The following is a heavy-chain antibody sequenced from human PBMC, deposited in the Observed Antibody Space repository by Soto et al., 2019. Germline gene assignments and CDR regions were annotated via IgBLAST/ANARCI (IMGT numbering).Heavy chain of an antibody. J-gene: IGHJ4*02. V-gene: IGHV3-64*01. CDR1: GFTFSSYA. Sequence: EVQLAESGGGLVQPGGSLRLSCAASGFTFSSYAMHWVRQAPGKGLEYVAAISTNGGSTYVANSLKGRFTISRDNXXNTLYLKVGSLRAEDMAVYYCARGDSSSGYGSFDYWGQGTLVTVSS. CDR2: ISTNGGST. D-gene: IGHD6-13*01. CDR3: ARGDSSSGYGSFDY.